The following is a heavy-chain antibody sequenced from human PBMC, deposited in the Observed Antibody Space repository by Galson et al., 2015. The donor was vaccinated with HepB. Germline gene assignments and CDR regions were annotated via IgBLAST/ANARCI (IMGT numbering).Heavy chain of an antibody. D-gene: IGHD1-26*01. Sequence: SLRLSCAASGFTFSSYEMNCVRQAPGKGLESVSYIRSSGSTLYYADSVKGRFTISRDNAKNSLYLQMNSLRAEDTAVYYCARDDAVGATFFVWGQGTLVTVSS. CDR2: IRSSGSTL. CDR1: GFTFSSYE. CDR3: ARDDAVGATFFV. J-gene: IGHJ4*02. V-gene: IGHV3-48*03.